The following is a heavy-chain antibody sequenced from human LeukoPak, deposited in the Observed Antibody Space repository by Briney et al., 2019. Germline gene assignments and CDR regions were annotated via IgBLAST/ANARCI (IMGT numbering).Heavy chain of an antibody. CDR3: ASTIGVGYLKGWIFDY. V-gene: IGHV4-39*01. CDR1: GGSISSSSYY. J-gene: IGHJ4*02. CDR2: IYNSGST. D-gene: IGHD3-22*01. Sequence: SETLSLTCTVSGGSISSSSYYWGWIRQPPGKGLEWIGSIYNSGSTYHNPSLKSRVTISVDTSKNQFSLKLSSVTAADTAVYYCASTIGVGYLKGWIFDYWGQGTLVTVSS.